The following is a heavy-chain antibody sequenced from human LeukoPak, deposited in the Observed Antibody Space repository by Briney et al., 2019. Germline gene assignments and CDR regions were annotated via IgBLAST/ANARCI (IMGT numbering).Heavy chain of an antibody. CDR1: GGSISSYY. J-gene: IGHJ4*02. Sequence: SETLSLTCNVSGGSISSYYWSWIRQPPGKGLEWVGYVFYSGSTNYNPSLMSRVTISVDTSKQHFSLKLRSVTAADTAVYYCARFRSGPPSDYFDYWGQGTLVTVSS. CDR2: VFYSGST. D-gene: IGHD2-15*01. V-gene: IGHV4-59*08. CDR3: ARFRSGPPSDYFDY.